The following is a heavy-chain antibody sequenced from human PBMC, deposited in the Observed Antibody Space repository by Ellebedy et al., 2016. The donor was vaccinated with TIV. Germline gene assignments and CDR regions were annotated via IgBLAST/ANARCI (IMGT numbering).Heavy chain of an antibody. CDR1: GFTFSSYA. Sequence: GESLKISCGASGFTFSSYAMGWVRQAPGKGLEWVSSISGSGGTTYYADAEKGRFTISRDNSKNTLYLQMNTLRAEDTAVYYCAKEFYENYYDSNGLFDHWGQGTVVTVSS. J-gene: IGHJ4*02. D-gene: IGHD3-22*01. CDR2: ISGSGGTT. V-gene: IGHV3-23*01. CDR3: AKEFYENYYDSNGLFDH.